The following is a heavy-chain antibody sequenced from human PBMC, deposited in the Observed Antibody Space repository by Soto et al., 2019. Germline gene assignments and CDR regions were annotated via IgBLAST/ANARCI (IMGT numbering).Heavy chain of an antibody. D-gene: IGHD3-3*01. J-gene: IGHJ6*02. V-gene: IGHV5-51*01. CDR3: ARQDVYYDFWSGRYTSGMDA. Sequence: PGESLKISCKGSGYSFTSYWIGWVRQMPGKGLEWMGIIYPGDSDTRYSPSFQGQVTISADKSISTAYLQWSSLKASDTAMYYCARQDVYYDFWSGRYTSGMDAWGQGTTVTVSS. CDR1: GYSFTSYW. CDR2: IYPGDSDT.